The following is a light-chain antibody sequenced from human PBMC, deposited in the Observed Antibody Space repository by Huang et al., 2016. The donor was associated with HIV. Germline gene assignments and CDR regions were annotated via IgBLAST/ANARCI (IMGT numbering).Light chain of an antibody. J-gene: IGKJ1*01. V-gene: IGKV3-15*01. CDR1: QNVGSN. Sequence: EVLMTQSPAILSVSPGDRATFSCRASQNVGSNLAWYQQGPGQAPRLLIYAASTRATGVPARFRGGGSGTEFTLTISRLQSEDFATYYCPQYNTWPPWAFGQGTTVEI. CDR3: PQYNTWPPWA. CDR2: AAS.